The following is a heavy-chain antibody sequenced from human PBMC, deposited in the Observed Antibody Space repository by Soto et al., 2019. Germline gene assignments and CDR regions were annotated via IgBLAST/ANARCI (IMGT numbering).Heavy chain of an antibody. CDR2: IIPILGIA. V-gene: IGHV1-69*02. CDR3: ARAGSRRRDGYRGFDY. CDR1: GGTFSSYT. J-gene: IGHJ4*02. Sequence: QVQLVQSGAEVKKPGSSVKVSCKASGGTFSSYTISWVRQAPGQGLEWMGRIIPILGIANYAQKFQGRVTSAADKSTSTAYMELIRLRSEDTAVYYCARAGSRRRDGYRGFDYWGQGTLGTVSS. D-gene: IGHD3-10*01.